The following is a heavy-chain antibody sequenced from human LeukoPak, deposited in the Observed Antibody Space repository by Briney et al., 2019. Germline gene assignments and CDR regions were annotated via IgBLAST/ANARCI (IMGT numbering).Heavy chain of an antibody. CDR2: INPNNGGT. Sequence: ASVKVSCKASGYTFTGFYMHWVRQAPGRGLEWMGWINPNNGGTNYAEKFQGRVTMTRDTSISTAYMELSNLRSDDTAVYYCARGPDWRKGDYWGQGTLVTVSS. CDR3: ARGPDWRKGDY. V-gene: IGHV1-2*02. CDR1: GYTFTGFY. D-gene: IGHD1-1*01. J-gene: IGHJ4*02.